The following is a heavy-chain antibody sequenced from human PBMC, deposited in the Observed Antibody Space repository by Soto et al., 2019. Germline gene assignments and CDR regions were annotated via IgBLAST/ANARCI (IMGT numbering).Heavy chain of an antibody. V-gene: IGHV3-23*01. CDR1: GFTFSTYG. CDR2: ISGSGGDT. J-gene: IGHJ4*02. CDR3: AKRHGYFDY. Sequence: EVQLLESGGGLVQPGGSLRLSCAASGFTFSTYGMTWVRQAPGKGLEWVSAISGSGGDTYYADSVKGRFTISRDNSKNTVYLQMNSLRAEDTAVYYFAKRHGYFDYWGQGTLVTVSS.